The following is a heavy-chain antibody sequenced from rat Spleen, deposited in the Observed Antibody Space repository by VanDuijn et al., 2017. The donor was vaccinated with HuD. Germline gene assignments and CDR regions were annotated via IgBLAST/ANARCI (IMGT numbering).Heavy chain of an antibody. Sequence: QVQLKESGPGLVQPSQTLSLTCTVSGFSLNSYHVSWVRQPPGKSLVWMGTIWAGGGTNYNSAVQSRLSISRDTSKSQVFLKMNSLQTEDIAIYFCTVTYGGYWYFDFWGQGTPVTVSS. CDR3: TVTYGGYWYFDF. J-gene: IGHJ3*01. V-gene: IGHV2-13*01. CDR1: GFSLNSYH. CDR2: IWAGGGT. D-gene: IGHD1-11*01.